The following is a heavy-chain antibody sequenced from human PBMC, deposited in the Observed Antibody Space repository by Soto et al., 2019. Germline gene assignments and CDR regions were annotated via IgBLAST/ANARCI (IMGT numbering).Heavy chain of an antibody. J-gene: IGHJ6*02. CDR2: IYSGGSK. Sequence: GGSLRLSCAASGFTFSSNYMSWVRQAPGKGLEWVSVIYSGGSKYYADSVKGRFTISRDNSKNTLYLQMNSLRAEDTAVYYCARPQPQLVAGPYYYYGMDVWGQGTTVTVSS. CDR3: ARPQPQLVAGPYYYYGMDV. CDR1: GFTFSSNY. V-gene: IGHV3-53*01. D-gene: IGHD6-19*01.